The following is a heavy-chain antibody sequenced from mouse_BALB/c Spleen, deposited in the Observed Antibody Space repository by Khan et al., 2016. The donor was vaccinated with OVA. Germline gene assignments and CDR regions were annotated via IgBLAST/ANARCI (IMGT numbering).Heavy chain of an antibody. J-gene: IGHJ3*01. CDR2: MPYSGST. Sequence: EVKLLESGPGLVKPSQSLSLTCTVTGYSITSDYAWNWIRQFPGNKLEWMGYMPYSGSTSYNPSLKSRISITRDSSKNQFFLHLNSVTSEHTATYYCARWFAYWGQGTLVTVSA. CDR1: GYSITSDYA. V-gene: IGHV3-2*02. CDR3: ARWFAY.